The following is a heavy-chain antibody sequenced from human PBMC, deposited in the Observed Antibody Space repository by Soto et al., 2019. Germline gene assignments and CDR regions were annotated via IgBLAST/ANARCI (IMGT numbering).Heavy chain of an antibody. J-gene: IGHJ3*02. CDR2: ISISSTTI. Sequence: GGSLRLSCAASGFTFSSYSMNWVRQAPGKGLEWVSYISISSTTIYHGDSVKGRFTISRDNAKNSLYLQMNSLRAEDTAVYYCARDVNIVTATYAFDIWGQGTMVTVSS. CDR1: GFTFSSYS. CDR3: ARDVNIVTATYAFDI. V-gene: IGHV3-48*04. D-gene: IGHD1-26*01.